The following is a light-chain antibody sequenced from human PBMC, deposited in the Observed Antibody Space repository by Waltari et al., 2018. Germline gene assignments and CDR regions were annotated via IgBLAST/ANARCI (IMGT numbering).Light chain of an antibody. CDR2: STT. CDR3: GAWDDGVKEWV. V-gene: IGLV1-44*01. Sequence: QSVLTQSPSASGTPGRRVHISCSGTIYNIGINTVNWYQQFPGSAPKLLIFSTTQRPSGVPDRFSASKSGTSASLAINGLQAADEADYYCGAWDDGVKEWVFGGGTKLTVL. CDR1: IYNIGINT. J-gene: IGLJ3*02.